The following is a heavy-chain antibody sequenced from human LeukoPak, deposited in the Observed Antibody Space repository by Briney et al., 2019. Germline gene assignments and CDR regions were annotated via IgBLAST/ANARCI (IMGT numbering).Heavy chain of an antibody. CDR2: MNPNSGDT. J-gene: IGHJ5*01. CDR1: GYTFTNYD. V-gene: IGHV1-8*01. D-gene: IGHD1-26*01. CDR3: ARTGMGGNVWIDS. Sequence: ASVKVSCKASGYTFTNYDINWVRQATGQGLEWMGWMNPNSGDTGYAEKFQGRVTMTRDPSTNTAYMELTSLTSDDTAIFYCARTGMGGNVWIDSWGQGTLVTVSS.